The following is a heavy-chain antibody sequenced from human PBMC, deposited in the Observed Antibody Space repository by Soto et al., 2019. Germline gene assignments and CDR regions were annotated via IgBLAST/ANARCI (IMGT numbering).Heavy chain of an antibody. CDR3: ARHLDGSGWPLDY. CDR1: GGSINNYF. D-gene: IGHD6-19*01. CDR2: IYYSGDT. Sequence: SETLSLTCTVSGGSINNYFWSWVRQPPGKELEWIAFIYYSGDTNYNPSLKSRVSISIDTSKNQFSLKVSSVTAADTAVYYCARHLDGSGWPLDYWGQGTLVTVSS. V-gene: IGHV4-59*08. J-gene: IGHJ4*02.